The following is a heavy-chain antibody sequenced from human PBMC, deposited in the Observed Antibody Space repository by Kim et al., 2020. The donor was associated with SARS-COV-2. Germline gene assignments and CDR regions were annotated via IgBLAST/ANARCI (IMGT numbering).Heavy chain of an antibody. CDR2: IYYSGST. CDR3: ARGPTVVTPFVWFDP. D-gene: IGHD4-17*01. CDR1: GGSISSYY. J-gene: IGHJ5*02. Sequence: SETLSLTCTVSGGSISSYYWSWIRQPPGKGLEWIGYIYYSGSTNYNPSLKSRVTISVDTSKNQFSLKLSSVTAADTAVYYCARGPTVVTPFVWFDPWGQGTLVTVSS. V-gene: IGHV4-59*13.